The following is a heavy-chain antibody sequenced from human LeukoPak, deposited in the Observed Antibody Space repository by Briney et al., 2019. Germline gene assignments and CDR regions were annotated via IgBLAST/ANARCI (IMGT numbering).Heavy chain of an antibody. D-gene: IGHD3-22*01. Sequence: GGSLRLSCAASGFTFSNYWMFWFRQAPGKGLEWVSATSGSGSSTYYADSVKGRFTISRDNSKNTLYLQMNSLRAEDTAVYYCAKAPGGMIVSYFDYWGQGTLVTVSS. CDR2: TSGSGSST. CDR1: GFTFSNYW. CDR3: AKAPGGMIVSYFDY. V-gene: IGHV3-23*01. J-gene: IGHJ4*02.